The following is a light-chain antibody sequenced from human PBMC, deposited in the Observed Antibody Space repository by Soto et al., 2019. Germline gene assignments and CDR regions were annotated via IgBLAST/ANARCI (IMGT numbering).Light chain of an antibody. V-gene: IGKV3-15*01. Sequence: EIVLTQSPATLSLSPGERATLSCRASQSVSSYLAWYQQKPGQAPRLLIYGASTRATGIPARFSGSGSGTEFTLTISSLQSEDFAVYYCHQSNDWWTFGQGTKVDIK. J-gene: IGKJ1*01. CDR1: QSVSSY. CDR2: GAS. CDR3: HQSNDWWT.